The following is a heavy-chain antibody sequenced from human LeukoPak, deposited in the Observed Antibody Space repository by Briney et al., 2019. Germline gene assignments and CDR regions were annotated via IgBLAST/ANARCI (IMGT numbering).Heavy chain of an antibody. D-gene: IGHD3-10*01. CDR2: IYYSGST. CDR1: GGSISSYY. J-gene: IGHJ4*02. CDR3: ARCEWFGELCRY. V-gene: IGHV4-59*01. Sequence: SETLSLTCTVSGGSISSYYWSWIRQPPGKGLEWIGNIYYSGSTNYNPSLKSRVTISVDTSKNQFSLKLSSVTAADTAVYYCARCEWFGELCRYWGQGTLVTVSS.